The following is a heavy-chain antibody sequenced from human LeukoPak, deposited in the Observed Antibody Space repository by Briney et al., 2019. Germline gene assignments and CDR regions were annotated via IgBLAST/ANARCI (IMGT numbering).Heavy chain of an antibody. D-gene: IGHD3-10*01. J-gene: IGHJ5*02. V-gene: IGHV3-30*02. Sequence: GGSLRLSCAASGFTFSYYGMHWIRQAPGKGLGWVAFIRYDGNDKYYADSVKGRFTISRDTSRNTLYLQMNSLRAEDTAVYYCAKDLMRDRWFGESWGQGTLVTVSS. CDR3: AKDLMRDRWFGES. CDR1: GFTFSYYG. CDR2: IRYDGNDK.